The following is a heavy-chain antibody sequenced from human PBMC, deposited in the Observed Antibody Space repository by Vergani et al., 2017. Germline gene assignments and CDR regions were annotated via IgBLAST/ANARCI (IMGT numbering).Heavy chain of an antibody. Sequence: LQLVQSGGGLVQPGGSLRLSCAASGFTFSSYSMNWVRQAPGKGLEWVSYISSSSSTIYYADSVKGRFTISRDNAKNSLYLQMNSLRAEDTAVYYCARDPGNYDFWSAYFDYWGQGTLVTVSS. V-gene: IGHV3-48*01. D-gene: IGHD3-3*01. CDR1: GFTFSSYS. CDR3: ARDPGNYDFWSAYFDY. CDR2: ISSSSSTI. J-gene: IGHJ4*02.